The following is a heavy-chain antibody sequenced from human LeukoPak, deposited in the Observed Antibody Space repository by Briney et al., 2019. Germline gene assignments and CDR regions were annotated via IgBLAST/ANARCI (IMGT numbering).Heavy chain of an antibody. CDR1: GFTFSYYI. CDR3: SREGGQGDQSAFDI. D-gene: IGHD2-21*01. Sequence: GGSLRVSCPDSGFTFSYYIMDWVRQAPGKALEWAGRIRRYCNGYITEFYASVKVRFTISRADSENSLYLHMNNLKTDDTAVYHCSREGGQGDQSAFDIWGQGTMVTVSS. CDR2: IRRYCNGYIT. V-gene: IGHV3-72*01. J-gene: IGHJ3*02.